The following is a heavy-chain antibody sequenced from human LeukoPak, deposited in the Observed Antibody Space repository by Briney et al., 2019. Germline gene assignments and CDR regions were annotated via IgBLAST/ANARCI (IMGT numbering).Heavy chain of an antibody. CDR1: GGSINSATYY. CDR2: IFASGKI. J-gene: IGHJ5*02. Sequence: PSQTLSLTCTVSGGSINSATYYWSWIRQPAGKGLEWIGRIFASGKINYNPSLKSRVTISVDTSKNQFSLKLRSVTAADTAVYYCATSRFSGGLGRFDPWGQGTLVTVSS. V-gene: IGHV4-61*02. CDR3: ATSRFSGGLGRFDP. D-gene: IGHD3-10*01.